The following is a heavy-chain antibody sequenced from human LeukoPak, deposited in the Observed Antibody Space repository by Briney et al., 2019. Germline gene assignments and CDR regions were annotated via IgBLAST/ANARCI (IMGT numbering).Heavy chain of an antibody. CDR3: ARAQCDFWSGYYMYYFDY. Sequence: SETLSLTCTVSGGSINSNYWSWIRQPPGKGLEWIGYIYYSGSTNYNPSLQSRVTISVDTSKNQFSLKLSSVTAADTAVYYCARAQCDFWSGYYMYYFDYWGQGTLVTVSS. J-gene: IGHJ4*02. CDR2: IYYSGST. D-gene: IGHD3-3*01. CDR1: GGSINSNY. V-gene: IGHV4-59*01.